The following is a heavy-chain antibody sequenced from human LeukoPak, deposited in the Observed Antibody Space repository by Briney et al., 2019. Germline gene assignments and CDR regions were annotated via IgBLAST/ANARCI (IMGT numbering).Heavy chain of an antibody. Sequence: SETLSLTCTVSGGSISSSSYYWGWIRQPPGKGLEWIGSIYYSGSTYYNPSLKSRVAISVDTSKNQFSLKLSSVTAADTAVYYCATQTYSSSWTVWFDPWGQGTLVSVSS. CDR2: IYYSGST. V-gene: IGHV4-39*01. D-gene: IGHD6-13*01. CDR3: ATQTYSSSWTVWFDP. J-gene: IGHJ5*02. CDR1: GGSISSSSYY.